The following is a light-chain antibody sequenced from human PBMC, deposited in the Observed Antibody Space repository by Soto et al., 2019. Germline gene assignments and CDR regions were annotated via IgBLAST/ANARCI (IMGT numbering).Light chain of an antibody. CDR2: NNN. V-gene: IGLV1-44*01. J-gene: IGLJ1*01. Sequence: QSALTQPPSASGTPGQRVTISCSGGSSNIGTNAVNWHQQLPGTAPKLLIYNNNQRPSGVPDRFSGSKSGTSASLAISGLQSEDEADYYCAAWDDSLTGYVFGTGTKVTVL. CDR3: AAWDDSLTGYV. CDR1: SSNIGTNA.